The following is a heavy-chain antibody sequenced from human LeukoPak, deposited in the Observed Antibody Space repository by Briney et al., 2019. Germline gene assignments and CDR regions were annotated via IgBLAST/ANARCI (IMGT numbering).Heavy chain of an antibody. Sequence: GGSLRLSCAASGFTVSSNYMSWVRQAPGKGLEWVSVIYSGGSTYYADSVKGRLTISRDNSKNTLYLQMNSLRAEDSAVYYCAKAEPNYYYCMDVWGKGTTVTISS. V-gene: IGHV3-66*01. CDR1: GFTVSSNY. D-gene: IGHD1-14*01. CDR2: IYSGGST. CDR3: AKAEPNYYYCMDV. J-gene: IGHJ6*03.